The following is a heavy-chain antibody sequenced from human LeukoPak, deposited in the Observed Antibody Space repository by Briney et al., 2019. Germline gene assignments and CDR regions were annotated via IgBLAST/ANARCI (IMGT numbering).Heavy chain of an antibody. Sequence: GGSLRLSCAASGFTFSNACMNWVRQAPGKGLEWVSSISSSSSYIYYADSVKGRFTISRDNAKNSLYLQMNSLRAEDTAVYYCARLYGSGPGALYYFDYWGQGTLVTVSS. D-gene: IGHD3-10*01. J-gene: IGHJ4*02. CDR1: GFTFSNAC. CDR3: ARLYGSGPGALYYFDY. V-gene: IGHV3-21*01. CDR2: ISSSSSYI.